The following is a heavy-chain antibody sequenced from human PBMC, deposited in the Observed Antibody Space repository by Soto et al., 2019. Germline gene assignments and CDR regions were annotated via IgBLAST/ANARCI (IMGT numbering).Heavy chain of an antibody. CDR1: GYTFTGYY. J-gene: IGHJ4*02. Sequence: RASVKVSCKSSGYTFTGYYLHWVRQAPGQGLEWMGWVNPNSGGTNFAQNFEGRVSMTRDTSINTAFMELNRLTSDDTAMFYCARGGNYPPFFDYWGPGTLVTVSS. D-gene: IGHD3-10*01. CDR3: ARGGNYPPFFDY. V-gene: IGHV1-2*02. CDR2: VNPNSGGT.